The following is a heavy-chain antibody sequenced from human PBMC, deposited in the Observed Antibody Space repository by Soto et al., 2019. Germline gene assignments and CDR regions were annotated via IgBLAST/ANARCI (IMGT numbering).Heavy chain of an antibody. V-gene: IGHV4-59*01. J-gene: IGHJ3*02. CDR1: GGSISSYY. CDR2: IYYSGST. D-gene: IGHD3-22*01. CDR3: ASKSAYYYDSSGGGAFAI. Sequence: QVQVQESGPGLVKPSETLSLTCTVSGGSISSYYWSWIRQPPGKGLEWIGYIYYSGSTNYNPSLKSRVTISVDTSKNQFSLKLSSVTAAHTAVYYCASKSAYYYDSSGGGAFAIWGQGTMVTVSS.